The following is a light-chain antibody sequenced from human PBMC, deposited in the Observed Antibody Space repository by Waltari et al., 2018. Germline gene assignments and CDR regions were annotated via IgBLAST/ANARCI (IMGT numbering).Light chain of an antibody. CDR3: QVWDTSDPSLYV. CDR2: DDS. V-gene: IGLV3-21*02. J-gene: IGLJ1*01. Sequence: SFVVTQPPSVSVAPGQTPRITCGGNNIGKHTVHWYQQKPGQAPVLVVYDDSDRPSGIPERFSGSNSGNTATLTISRVEAGDEAGYYCQVWDTSDPSLYVFGTGTKVTVL. CDR1: NIGKHT.